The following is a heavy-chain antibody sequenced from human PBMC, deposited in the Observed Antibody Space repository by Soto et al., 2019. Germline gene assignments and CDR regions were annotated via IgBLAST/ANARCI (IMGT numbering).Heavy chain of an antibody. Sequence: EEHLVESGGGLVQPGGSLRLSCAASGFSFSHYWMHWVRQAPGKGLVWVSRISPDGRTTTYADSVKGRFTISRDNAKSTLSLQMNSLTFEDGAVYYCADSWLTPSYWGPGTLVTVSS. CDR3: ADSWLTPSY. V-gene: IGHV3-74*01. D-gene: IGHD3-10*01. CDR1: GFSFSHYW. J-gene: IGHJ1*01. CDR2: ISPDGRTT.